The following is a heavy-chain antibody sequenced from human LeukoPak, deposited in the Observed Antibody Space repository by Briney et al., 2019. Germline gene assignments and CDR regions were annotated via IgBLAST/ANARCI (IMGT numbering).Heavy chain of an antibody. CDR3: ARSPNILTGRYYFDY. Sequence: SETLSLTCTVSGGSISSYYWSWIRQPPGKGLEWIGYIYYSGSTNYNPSLKSRVTISVDTSKNQFSLKLSSVTAADTAVYYCARSPNILTGRYYFDYWGKGTLVTVSS. CDR1: GGSISSYY. CDR2: IYYSGST. V-gene: IGHV4-59*01. J-gene: IGHJ4*02. D-gene: IGHD3-9*01.